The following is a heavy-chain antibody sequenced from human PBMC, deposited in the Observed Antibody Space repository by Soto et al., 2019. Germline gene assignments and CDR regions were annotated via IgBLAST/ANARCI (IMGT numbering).Heavy chain of an antibody. CDR2: IYYSGST. Sequence: SETLSLTCTVSGGSISSYYWSWIRQPPGKGLEWIGYIYYSGSTNYNPSLKSRVTISVDTSKNQFSLKLSSVTAADTAVYYCAREGVAAAGLIHWFDPWGQGTLVTVS. D-gene: IGHD6-13*01. CDR3: AREGVAAAGLIHWFDP. J-gene: IGHJ5*02. CDR1: GGSISSYY. V-gene: IGHV4-59*01.